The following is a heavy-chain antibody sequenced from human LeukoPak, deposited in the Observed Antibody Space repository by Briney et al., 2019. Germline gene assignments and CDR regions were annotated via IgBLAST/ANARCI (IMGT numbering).Heavy chain of an antibody. CDR2: IWYDGSNK. J-gene: IGHJ4*02. CDR3: AREYSSSPCFDY. CDR1: GFTLSSYG. V-gene: IGHV3-33*01. D-gene: IGHD6-6*01. Sequence: GGSLRLSCAASGFTLSSYGMHWVRQAPGKGLEWVAVIWYDGSNKYYADSVKGRFTISRDNSKNTLYLQMNSLRAEDTAVYYCAREYSSSPCFDYWGQGTLVTVSS.